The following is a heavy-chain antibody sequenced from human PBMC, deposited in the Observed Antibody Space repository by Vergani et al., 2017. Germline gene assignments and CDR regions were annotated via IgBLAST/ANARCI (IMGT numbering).Heavy chain of an antibody. V-gene: IGHV3-33*01. J-gene: IGHJ6*03. Sequence: QVQLVGSGGGVVQPGRSLRLSCAGSGFTLSSHAMHWVRQAPGKGLEWVAFIWYDGSKEYYADSVKGRFTISRDNSKNTLYLQMNNLRAADTAVYYCARQKDYYMDVWGKGATVTVS. CDR2: IWYDGSKE. CDR3: ARQKDYYMDV. CDR1: GFTLSSHA.